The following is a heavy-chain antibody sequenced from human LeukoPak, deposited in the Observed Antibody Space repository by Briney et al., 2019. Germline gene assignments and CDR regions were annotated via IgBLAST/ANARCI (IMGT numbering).Heavy chain of an antibody. CDR1: GFTFRSFW. J-gene: IGHJ3*02. V-gene: IGHV3-23*01. D-gene: IGHD3-16*01. CDR3: AKRGGAMLVGSRGAFDI. Sequence: PGGSLRHSCVVSGFTFRSFWMHWVRQAPGKGLEWVSAISGSGGSTYYADSVKGRFTISRDNSKNTLYLQMNSLRAEDTAVYYCAKRGGAMLVGSRGAFDIWGQGTMVTVSS. CDR2: ISGSGGST.